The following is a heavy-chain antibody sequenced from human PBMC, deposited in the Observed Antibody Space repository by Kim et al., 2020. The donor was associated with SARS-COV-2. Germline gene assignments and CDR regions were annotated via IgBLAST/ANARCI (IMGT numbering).Heavy chain of an antibody. CDR2: IYYSGST. CDR1: GGSISSSSYY. J-gene: IGHJ4*02. D-gene: IGHD3-10*01. V-gene: IGHV4-39*01. Sequence: SETLSLTCTVSGGSISSSSYYWGWIRQPPGKGLEWIGSIYYSGSTYYNPSLKSRVTISVDTSKNQFSLKLSSVTAADTAVYYCARNGESYYGSGSYYNYFDYWGQGTLVTVSS. CDR3: ARNGESYYGSGSYYNYFDY.